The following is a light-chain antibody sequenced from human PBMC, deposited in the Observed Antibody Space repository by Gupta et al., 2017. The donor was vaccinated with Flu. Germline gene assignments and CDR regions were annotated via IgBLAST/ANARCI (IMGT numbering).Light chain of an antibody. CDR1: SLRSYY. Sequence: CQGDSLRSYYASWYQQKPGQAPVLVIYGKNNRPSGIPDRFSGSSSGNTASLTITGAQAEDEADYYCNSRDSSGNHWVFGGGTKLTVL. CDR2: GKN. J-gene: IGLJ3*02. CDR3: NSRDSSGNHWV. V-gene: IGLV3-19*01.